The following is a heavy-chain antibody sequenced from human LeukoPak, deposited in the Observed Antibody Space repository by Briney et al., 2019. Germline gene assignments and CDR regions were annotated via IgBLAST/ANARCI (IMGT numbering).Heavy chain of an antibody. Sequence: PGGSLRLSCAASGFTFSSYSMNWVRQAPGKGLEWVSSISSGSSYIYYADSVKGRFTISRDNAKNSLYLQTTSLRAEDTAVYYCARSSSVNYDSSGYSALDYWGQGTLVTVSS. CDR2: ISSGSSYI. CDR3: ARSSSVNYDSSGYSALDY. V-gene: IGHV3-21*01. J-gene: IGHJ4*02. CDR1: GFTFSSYS. D-gene: IGHD3-22*01.